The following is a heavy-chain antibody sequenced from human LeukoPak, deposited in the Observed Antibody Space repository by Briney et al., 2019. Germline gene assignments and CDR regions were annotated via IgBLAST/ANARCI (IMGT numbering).Heavy chain of an antibody. J-gene: IGHJ5*02. CDR2: INPNSGGT. V-gene: IGHV1-2*02. CDR1: GYTFTGYY. D-gene: IGHD3-3*01. Sequence: GASVKVSCKASGYTFTGYYMHWVRQARGQGLEWMGWINPNSGGTNYAQKFQGRVTMTRDTSISTAYMELSRLRSDDTAVYYCARDLTYYDFWSGYPTWGQGTLVTVSS. CDR3: ARDLTYYDFWSGYPT.